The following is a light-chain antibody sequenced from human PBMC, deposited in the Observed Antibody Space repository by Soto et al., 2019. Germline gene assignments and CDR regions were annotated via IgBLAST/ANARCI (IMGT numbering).Light chain of an antibody. CDR3: QQLNSYPLT. V-gene: IGKV1-9*01. CDR1: QGISSV. J-gene: IGKJ1*01. CDR2: SAS. Sequence: DIQLTQSPSFLSASVGDRVTITCRASQGISSVLAWYQQQPGKAPKLLIYSASTLQSGVPSRFSGSGSGTEFTLTISSLQPEDCATYYCQQLNSYPLTFGQGTKVEI.